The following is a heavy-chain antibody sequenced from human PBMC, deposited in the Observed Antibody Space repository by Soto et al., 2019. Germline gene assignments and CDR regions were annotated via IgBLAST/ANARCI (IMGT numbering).Heavy chain of an antibody. CDR2: IYSSGTT. CDR1: GGSISSYY. V-gene: IGHV4-4*07. D-gene: IGHD2-2*01. J-gene: IGHJ6*02. Sequence: QVQLQESGPGLVKPSETLSLTCTVSGGSISSYYWSWIRQPAGKGLEWIGRIYSSGTTYYHPSLKSRVTMSVDTSKNQFSLKLSSVTAADTAVYYCARDRRYQLSSYYYYNMDVWGQGTTVTVSS. CDR3: ARDRRYQLSSYYYYNMDV.